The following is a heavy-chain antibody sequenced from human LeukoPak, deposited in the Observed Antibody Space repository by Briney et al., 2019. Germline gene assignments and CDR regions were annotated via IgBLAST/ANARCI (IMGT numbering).Heavy chain of an antibody. D-gene: IGHD3-10*01. CDR1: GFTFITYA. V-gene: IGHV3-64D*06. J-gene: IGHJ3*02. Sequence: GGSLRLSCSASGFTFITYAMHWVRQAPGKGLEYVSVISSNGGSTDYADSVKGRFTISRDNSMNTVYLQMSSLRAEDTAVYYCVKESRVVRGVIMDAFDMWGQGTMVTVSS. CDR3: VKESRVVRGVIMDAFDM. CDR2: ISSNGGST.